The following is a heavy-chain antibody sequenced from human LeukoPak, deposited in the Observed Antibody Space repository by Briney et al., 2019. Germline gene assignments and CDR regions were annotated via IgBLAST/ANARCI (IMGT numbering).Heavy chain of an antibody. D-gene: IGHD3-10*01. CDR2: ISGTGGST. V-gene: IGHV3-23*01. J-gene: IGHJ5*02. CDR3: AKDLRFGSGGGTFDP. CDR1: GFTFSTYA. Sequence: PGGSLRLSCAASGFTFSTYAMTWVRQAPEKGLEWVSLISGTGGSTYYADSVKGRFTSSRDNSKNTLYLQMNSLRAEDTAVYYCAKDLRFGSGGGTFDPWGQGTLVTVSS.